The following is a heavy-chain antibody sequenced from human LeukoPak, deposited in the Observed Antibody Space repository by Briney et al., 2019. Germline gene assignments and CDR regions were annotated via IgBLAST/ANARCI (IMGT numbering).Heavy chain of an antibody. V-gene: IGHV3-23*01. D-gene: IGHD4-17*01. J-gene: IGHJ4*02. CDR2: ISGSGGST. CDR3: AREQDYGASYYFDY. CDR1: GFTFSSYA. Sequence: GGSLRLSCAASGFTFSSYAMSWVRQAPGKGLEWVSAISGSGGSTYYADSVKGRFTISRDNAKNSLYLQMNSLRAEDTAVYYCAREQDYGASYYFDYWGQGTLVTVSS.